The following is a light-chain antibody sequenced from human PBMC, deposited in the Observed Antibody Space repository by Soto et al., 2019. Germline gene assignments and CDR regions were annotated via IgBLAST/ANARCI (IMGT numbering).Light chain of an antibody. CDR3: CSYSTSHTWL. Sequence: QSALTQPASVSGSPGQSIAISCTGTSSDVGSYNLVSWYQQHPGKAPKLMIYEGSKRPSGVSNRFSGSKSGNTASLTISGLQAEDEADYYCCSYSTSHTWLFGGGTKVTVL. CDR2: EGS. J-gene: IGLJ3*02. V-gene: IGLV2-23*01. CDR1: SSDVGSYNL.